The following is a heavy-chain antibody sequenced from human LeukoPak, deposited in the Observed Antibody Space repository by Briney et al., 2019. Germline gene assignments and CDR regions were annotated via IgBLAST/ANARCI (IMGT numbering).Heavy chain of an antibody. CDR3: ARDLYDYVWGSYPPGY. J-gene: IGHJ4*02. CDR1: AFTFSDYW. V-gene: IGHV3-7*01. D-gene: IGHD3-16*02. Sequence: GGSLRLSCATSAFTFSDYWMSWVRQTPGKGLQWVANIREDGSEKYYVDSVKGRFTISRDNAKNSLYLQMNSLRAEDTAVYYCARDLYDYVWGSYPPGYWGQGTLVTVSS. CDR2: IREDGSEK.